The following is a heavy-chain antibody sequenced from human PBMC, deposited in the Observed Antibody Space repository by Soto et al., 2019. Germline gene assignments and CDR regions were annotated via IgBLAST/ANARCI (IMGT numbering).Heavy chain of an antibody. CDR1: GGSISSSSYY. CDR3: AREGIEYYYDSSGYLNWFDP. CDR2: IYYSGST. D-gene: IGHD3-22*01. J-gene: IGHJ5*02. V-gene: IGHV4-39*02. Sequence: PSETLSLTCTVSGGSISSSSYYWGWIRQPPGKGLEWIGSIYYSGSTYYNPSLKSRVTISVDTSKNQFSLKLSSVTAADTAVYYCAREGIEYYYDSSGYLNWFDPWGQGTLVTVSS.